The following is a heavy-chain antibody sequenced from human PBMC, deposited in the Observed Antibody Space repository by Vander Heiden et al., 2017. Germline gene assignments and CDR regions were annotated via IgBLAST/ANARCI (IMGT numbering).Heavy chain of an antibody. V-gene: IGHV3-21*02. D-gene: IGHD2-21*02. J-gene: IGHJ6*02. CDR2: ISSRNTYI. Sequence: EVQLVVSGGGLVKPGGSLRLSCAASAFPLKNYAMNWVRQAPGKGLGWVACISSRNTYINYADSVKGRFTVSRDNAKDSLYLQMNSLRGEDTAVYYCVLSTIIKRGGDFYYNGLDVWGQGTTVTVSS. CDR3: VLSTIIKRGGDFYYNGLDV. CDR1: AFPLKNYA.